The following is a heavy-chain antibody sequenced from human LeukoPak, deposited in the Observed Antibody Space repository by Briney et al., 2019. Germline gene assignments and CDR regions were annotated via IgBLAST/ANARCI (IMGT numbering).Heavy chain of an antibody. CDR2: IYPGDSDT. D-gene: IGHD1-7*01. CDR1: GYTFTTYW. V-gene: IGHV5-51*01. Sequence: GESLKISCQGSGYTFTTYWIGWVRQVPGKGLEWMGMIYPGDSDTRYSPSFQGQVSISADKSISTAYLQWSSLKASDTAMYYCARHGAGTTSPVGYWGQGTLVTVSS. J-gene: IGHJ4*02. CDR3: ARHGAGTTSPVGY.